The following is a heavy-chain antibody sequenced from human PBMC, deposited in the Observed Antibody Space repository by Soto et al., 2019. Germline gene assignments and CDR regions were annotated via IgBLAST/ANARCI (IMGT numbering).Heavy chain of an antibody. CDR3: ATETWASSGYSLAYYYYYGMDV. D-gene: IGHD3-22*01. CDR2: ISYDGSNK. V-gene: IGHV3-30-3*01. CDR1: GFTFSSYA. J-gene: IGHJ6*02. Sequence: PGGSLRLSCAASGFTFSSYAMHWVRQAPGKGLEWVAVISYDGSNKYYADSVKGRFTISRDNSKNTLYLQMNSLRAEDTAVYYCATETWASSGYSLAYYYYYGMDVWGQGTTVTVSS.